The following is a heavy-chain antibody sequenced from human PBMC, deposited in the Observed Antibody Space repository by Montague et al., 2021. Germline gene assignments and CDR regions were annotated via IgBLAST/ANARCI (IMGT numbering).Heavy chain of an antibody. Sequence: SLRLSCAASGFGFSSYWMHWVRQPPGKGLLWVSRITLDGSSTTFAESVKGRFTTSRDNAKATLYLQMNSLRVEVTAVYYCARNLASAAPGAFDIWGQGTMVTVSS. D-gene: IGHD6-13*01. CDR2: ITLDGSST. CDR3: ARNLASAAPGAFDI. CDR1: GFGFSSYW. J-gene: IGHJ3*02. V-gene: IGHV3-74*03.